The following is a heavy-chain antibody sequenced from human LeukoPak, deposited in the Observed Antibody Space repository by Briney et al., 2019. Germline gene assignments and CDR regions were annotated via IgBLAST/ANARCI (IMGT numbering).Heavy chain of an antibody. V-gene: IGHV4-59*01. CDR3: ARGNWNDRGDY. CDR1: GGSISSYY. Sequence: SETLSLTCTVSGGSISSYYWSWIRRPPGKGLEWIGYIYYSGSTNYNPSLKSRVTISVDTSKNQFSLKLSSVTAADTAVYYCARGNWNDRGDYWGQGTLVTVSS. CDR2: IYYSGST. J-gene: IGHJ4*02. D-gene: IGHD1-20*01.